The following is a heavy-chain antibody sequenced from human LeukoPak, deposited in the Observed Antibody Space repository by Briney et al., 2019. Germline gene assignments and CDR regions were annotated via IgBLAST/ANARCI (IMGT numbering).Heavy chain of an antibody. CDR3: ARARLDIILWGGFDP. CDR1: GDSISSSDYY. CDR2: IYYSGTT. J-gene: IGHJ5*02. Sequence: KTSETLSLTRTVSGDSISSSDYYWGWIRQPPGKGLEWIGNIYYSGTTYYNPSLRSRVTMSEDTSKNQFSLKLSSVTAADTAVYFCARARLDIILWGGFDPWGQGTLVTVSS. V-gene: IGHV4-39*07. D-gene: IGHD5-12*01.